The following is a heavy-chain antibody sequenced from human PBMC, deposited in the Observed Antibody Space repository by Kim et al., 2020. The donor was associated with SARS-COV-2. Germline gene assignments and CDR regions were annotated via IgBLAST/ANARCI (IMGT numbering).Heavy chain of an antibody. CDR1: GYSFTSYW. Sequence: GESLKISCKGSGYSFTSYWISWVRQMPGKGLEWMGRIDPSDSYTNYSPSFQGHVTISADKSISTAYLQWSSLKASDTAMYYCARLSDDILTGPGFDYWGQGTLVTVSS. V-gene: IGHV5-10-1*01. D-gene: IGHD3-9*01. J-gene: IGHJ4*02. CDR2: IDPSDSYT. CDR3: ARLSDDILTGPGFDY.